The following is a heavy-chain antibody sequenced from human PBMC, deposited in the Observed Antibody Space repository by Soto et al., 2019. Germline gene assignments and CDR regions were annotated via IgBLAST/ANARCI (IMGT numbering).Heavy chain of an antibody. Sequence: KSSETLSLTCTVSGGSISSGGYYWSWIRQHPERGLEWIGYIYYTGNTYYNASLKSRVTISVDTSNNQFSLKLSSVTAADTAVYYCARVGISSSDAFDIWGQGTTVTVSS. CDR3: ARVGISSSDAFDI. V-gene: IGHV4-31*03. D-gene: IGHD6-6*01. CDR1: GGSISSGGYY. J-gene: IGHJ3*02. CDR2: IYYTGNT.